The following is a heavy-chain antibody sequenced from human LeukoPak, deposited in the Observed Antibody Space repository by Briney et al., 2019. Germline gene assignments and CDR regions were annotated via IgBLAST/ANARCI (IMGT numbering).Heavy chain of an antibody. D-gene: IGHD3-22*01. Sequence: GGSLRLSCAASGFTFSSYSMNWVRQAPGKGLEWVSSISSSSSYIYYADSVRGRFTISRDNAKNSLYLQMNSLRAEDTAVYYCARDPGSGYNDYWGQGTLVTVSS. CDR1: GFTFSSYS. CDR2: ISSSSSYI. J-gene: IGHJ4*02. CDR3: ARDPGSGYNDY. V-gene: IGHV3-21*01.